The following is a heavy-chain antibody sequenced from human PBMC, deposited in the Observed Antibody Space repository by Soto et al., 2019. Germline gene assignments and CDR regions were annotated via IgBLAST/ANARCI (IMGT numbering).Heavy chain of an antibody. CDR2: IIPMFGTA. CDR3: ARGRVTMIVVAQYAFDI. Sequence: SVKVSCKASGGTFSSYAISWVRQAPGQGLEWMGGIIPMFGTANYAQKFQGRVTITADESTSTAYMELSSLRSEDTAVYYCARGRVTMIVVAQYAFDIWGQGTMVTVSS. V-gene: IGHV1-69*13. D-gene: IGHD3-22*01. CDR1: GGTFSSYA. J-gene: IGHJ3*02.